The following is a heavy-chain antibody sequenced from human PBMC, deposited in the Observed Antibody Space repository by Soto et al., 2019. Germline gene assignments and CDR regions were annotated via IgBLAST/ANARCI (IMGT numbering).Heavy chain of an antibody. CDR2: ISSSSSTI. J-gene: IGHJ4*02. Sequence: GGSLRLSCAASGFTFSSYSMNWVRQAPGKGLEWVSYISSSSSTIYYADSVKGRFTISRDNAKNSLYLQMNSLRDEDTAVYYCARDSYYDSSGYPLYWGQGTLVTSPQ. D-gene: IGHD3-22*01. V-gene: IGHV3-48*02. CDR3: ARDSYYDSSGYPLY. CDR1: GFTFSSYS.